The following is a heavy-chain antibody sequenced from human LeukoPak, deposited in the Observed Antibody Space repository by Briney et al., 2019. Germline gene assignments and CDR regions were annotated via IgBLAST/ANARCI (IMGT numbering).Heavy chain of an antibody. J-gene: IGHJ4*02. CDR3: ALDGYNSYFFDY. V-gene: IGHV3-74*01. D-gene: IGHD5-24*01. CDR1: GFTFSGYW. CDR2: INSDGSST. Sequence: GGSLRLSCAASGFTFSGYWMHWVRQAPGKGLVWVSRINSDGSSTNYADSVKGRFTISRDNAKSTLYLQMNSLRADDTAVYYCALDGYNSYFFDYWGQGTLVPVSS.